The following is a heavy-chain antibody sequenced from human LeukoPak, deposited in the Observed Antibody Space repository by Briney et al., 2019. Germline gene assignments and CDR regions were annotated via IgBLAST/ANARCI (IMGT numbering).Heavy chain of an antibody. CDR3: ARVGGYPLGAFDI. V-gene: IGHV4-4*07. Sequence: SETLSLTCSVSGGSISSYYWSWIRQPAGKGLEWIGRIYISGSTNYNPSLKSRVTMSVDTSKNQFSLKLGSVTAADTAVYYCARVGGYPLGAFDIWGQGTVVTVSS. D-gene: IGHD3-22*01. CDR1: GGSISSYY. CDR2: IYISGST. J-gene: IGHJ3*02.